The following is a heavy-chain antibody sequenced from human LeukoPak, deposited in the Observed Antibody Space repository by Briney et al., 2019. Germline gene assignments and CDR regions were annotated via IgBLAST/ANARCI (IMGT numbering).Heavy chain of an antibody. Sequence: PGGSLRLSCAASGFTFDDYAMHWVRQAPGKGLEWVSGISWNSGSIGYADSVKGRFTISRDNAKNSLYLQMNSLRAEDTAVYYCANSKYGDQPIDYWGQGTLVAVSS. V-gene: IGHV3-9*01. D-gene: IGHD4-17*01. J-gene: IGHJ4*02. CDR3: ANSKYGDQPIDY. CDR1: GFTFDDYA. CDR2: ISWNSGSI.